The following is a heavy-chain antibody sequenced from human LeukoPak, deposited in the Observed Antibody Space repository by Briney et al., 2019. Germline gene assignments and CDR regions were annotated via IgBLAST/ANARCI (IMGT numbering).Heavy chain of an antibody. Sequence: PGGSLRLSCAASGFTFRGYTMNWVRQAPGKGLEWVSSISSTSSYIQYADSVKGRFTISRDNAKNSLFLQMNSLRAEDTAVYYCAKITTQWLVERFDYWGQGTLVTVSS. J-gene: IGHJ4*02. CDR2: ISSTSSYI. V-gene: IGHV3-21*04. CDR3: AKITTQWLVERFDY. CDR1: GFTFRGYT. D-gene: IGHD6-19*01.